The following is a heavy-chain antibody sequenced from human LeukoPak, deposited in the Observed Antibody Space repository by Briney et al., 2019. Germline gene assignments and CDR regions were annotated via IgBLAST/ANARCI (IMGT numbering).Heavy chain of an antibody. D-gene: IGHD6-19*01. CDR1: AYSSFRNC. CDR3: ARQAYNSGHDAFDF. CDR2: IYPGDSNT. V-gene: IGHV5-51*01. J-gene: IGHJ3*01. Sequence: AESMKISCQAAAYSSFRNCNGCLRRKPARDLLWRGIIYPGDSNTRYSPSFQGHVTISADKSISTAYLQCSSLKASDTAMYYCARQAYNSGHDAFDFWGQGTTVTVSS.